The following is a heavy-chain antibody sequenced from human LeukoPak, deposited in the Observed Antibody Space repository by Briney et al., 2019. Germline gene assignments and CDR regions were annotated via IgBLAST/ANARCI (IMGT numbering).Heavy chain of an antibody. D-gene: IGHD3-22*01. CDR1: GGSVSSGSYY. V-gene: IGHV4-61*01. CDR2: IYYSGST. J-gene: IGHJ3*02. CDR3: SGYYNAFDI. Sequence: KPSETLSLTCTVSGGSVSSGSYYWSWIRQPPGKGLEWIGYIYYSGSTNYNPSLKSRVTISVDKSKNQFSLKLSSVTAADTAVYYCSGYYNAFDIWGQGTMVTVSS.